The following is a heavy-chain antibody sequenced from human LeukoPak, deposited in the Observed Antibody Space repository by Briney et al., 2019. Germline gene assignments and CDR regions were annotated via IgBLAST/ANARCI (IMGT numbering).Heavy chain of an antibody. CDR2: IHPEGNEK. J-gene: IGHJ4*02. CDR1: GFTFRNFW. CDR3: AKDRGDGDYYFDY. D-gene: IGHD4-17*01. Sequence: GGSLRLSCAASGFTFRNFWMSWVRQAPGRGLEWVANIHPEGNEKYHVESVKGRFTISRDNAKSSLFLQMNSLRAEDTAVYYCAKDRGDGDYYFDYWGQGTLVTVSS. V-gene: IGHV3-7*03.